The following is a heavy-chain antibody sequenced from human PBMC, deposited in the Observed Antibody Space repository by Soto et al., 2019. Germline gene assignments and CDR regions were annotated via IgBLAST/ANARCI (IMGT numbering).Heavy chain of an antibody. CDR3: ARAPISSCWYCNY. D-gene: IGHD6-19*01. Sequence: GGSLRLSCAASGFTFSSYAMHWVRQAPGKGLEWVAVISYDGSKKYYEDSVKGRFTISRDNSKNTLYLQMNSLRAEDTAVYYCARAPISSCWYCNYWGQGTLVTVSS. V-gene: IGHV3-30-3*01. CDR2: ISYDGSKK. J-gene: IGHJ4*02. CDR1: GFTFSSYA.